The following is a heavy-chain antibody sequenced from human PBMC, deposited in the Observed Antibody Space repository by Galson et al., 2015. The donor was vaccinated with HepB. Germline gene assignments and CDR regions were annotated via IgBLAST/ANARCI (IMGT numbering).Heavy chain of an antibody. CDR3: ARDGWSGNYFDGAFDM. Sequence: SVKVSCKASGGTFSSYSISWVRQAPGQGLEWMGRIISILGRANYAQKFQVRVTITADKSTNTSYMEVSSLRSEDTAVYYCARDGWSGNYFDGAFDMWGQGTMVTVSS. D-gene: IGHD1-26*01. CDR1: GGTFSSYS. CDR2: IISILGRA. V-gene: IGHV1-69*04. J-gene: IGHJ3*02.